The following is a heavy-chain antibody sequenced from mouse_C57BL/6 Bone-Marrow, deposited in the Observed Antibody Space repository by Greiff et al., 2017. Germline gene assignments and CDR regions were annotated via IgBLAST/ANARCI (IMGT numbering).Heavy chain of an antibody. D-gene: IGHD2-3*01. Sequence: QVQLQQPGAELVKPGASVKMSCKASGYTFTSYWINWVKQRPGKGLEWIGDIYPGSGSTNYNEKFKGKATLTVDTSSSTAYMQLSSLTSADSAVYYCAREDDGYSSWFAYWGQGTLVTVSA. CDR2: IYPGSGST. CDR1: GYTFTSYW. CDR3: AREDDGYSSWFAY. J-gene: IGHJ3*01. V-gene: IGHV1-55*01.